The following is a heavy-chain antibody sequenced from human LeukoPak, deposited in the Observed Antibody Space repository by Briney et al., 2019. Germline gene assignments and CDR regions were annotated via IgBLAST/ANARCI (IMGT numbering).Heavy chain of an antibody. CDR3: ARRSLVRTVGYYYAMDV. CDR1: GGSTSSSSNY. J-gene: IGHJ6*02. V-gene: IGHV4-39*07. Sequence: SETLSLTCTVAGGSTSSSSNYWGWIRQPPGNGLEWIGSIYYSGSPNYNPCLKSRATISVDTSQKQCSLKLSSVTAADTAVYYCARRSLVRTVGYYYAMDVWGQGTTVTVSS. D-gene: IGHD1-26*01. CDR2: IYYSGSP.